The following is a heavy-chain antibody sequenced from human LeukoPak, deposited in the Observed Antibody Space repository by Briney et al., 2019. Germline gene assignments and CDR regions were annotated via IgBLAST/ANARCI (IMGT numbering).Heavy chain of an antibody. V-gene: IGHV3-48*04. D-gene: IGHD3-10*01. Sequence: PGGSLRLSCAASGFTFSSYSMNWVRQAPGKGLEWVSCISSSSSTIYYADSVKGRFTISRDNAKNSLYLQMNSLRAEDTAVYYCARDGPMVRGYLHDAFDIWGQGTMVTVSS. CDR3: ARDGPMVRGYLHDAFDI. CDR1: GFTFSSYS. J-gene: IGHJ3*02. CDR2: ISSSSSTI.